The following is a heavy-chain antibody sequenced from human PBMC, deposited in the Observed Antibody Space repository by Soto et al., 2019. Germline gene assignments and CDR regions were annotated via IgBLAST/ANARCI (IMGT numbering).Heavy chain of an antibody. Sequence: QVQLVQSGAEVKKPGSSVKVSCKASGGTFSSYTISWVRQAPGQGLEWMGRIIPILGIANYAQKFQGRVKITADKPTGKAYMELSSMRSEAKAVYYCAKDIVVVVAASTGPYYYYYGMDVWGQGTTVTVSS. D-gene: IGHD2-15*01. CDR2: IIPILGIA. CDR3: AKDIVVVVAASTGPYYYYYGMDV. V-gene: IGHV1-69*02. J-gene: IGHJ6*01. CDR1: GGTFSSYT.